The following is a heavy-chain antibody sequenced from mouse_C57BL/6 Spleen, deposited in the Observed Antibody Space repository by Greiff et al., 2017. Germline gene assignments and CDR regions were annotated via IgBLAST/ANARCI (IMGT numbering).Heavy chain of an antibody. Sequence: QVQLQQSGPELVKPGASVKISCKASGYAFSSSWMNWVKQRPGKGLEWIGRIYPGDGDTNYNGKFKGKATLTADKSSSTAYMQLSSLTSEDSAVYFCARRPADSSGFDYWGQGTTLTVSS. CDR2: IYPGDGDT. D-gene: IGHD3-2*02. CDR3: ARRPADSSGFDY. V-gene: IGHV1-82*01. J-gene: IGHJ2*01. CDR1: GYAFSSSW.